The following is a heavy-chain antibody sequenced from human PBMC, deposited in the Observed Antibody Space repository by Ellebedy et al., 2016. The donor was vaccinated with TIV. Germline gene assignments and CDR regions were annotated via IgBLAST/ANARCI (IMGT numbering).Heavy chain of an antibody. J-gene: IGHJ4*02. D-gene: IGHD6-19*01. CDR2: IKQDGSDK. V-gene: IGHV3-7*01. Sequence: GESLKISXAASGFTFSSYWMHWVRQAPGKGLEWVANIKQDGSDKYYVDSVKGRFTISRDNAKNSLYLQMNSLRAEDTAVYYCARALGSGPCYWGQGTLVTVSS. CDR3: ARALGSGPCY. CDR1: GFTFSSYW.